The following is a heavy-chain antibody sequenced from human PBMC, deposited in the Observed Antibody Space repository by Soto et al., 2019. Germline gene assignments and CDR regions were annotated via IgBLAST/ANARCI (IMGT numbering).Heavy chain of an antibody. CDR2: INHTGGT. V-gene: IGHV4-34*01. CDR3: ATRITVFGLLIPPFDP. Sequence: SETLSLTCAVYGGSVNGYYWNWIRQPPGKGLEWIGEINHTGGTHYNPSLKSRVTMSVDTSKNQFSLRLSSVTAADTALYYCATRITVFGLLIPPFDPWGQGTQVTVSS. CDR1: GGSVNGYY. J-gene: IGHJ5*02. D-gene: IGHD3-3*01.